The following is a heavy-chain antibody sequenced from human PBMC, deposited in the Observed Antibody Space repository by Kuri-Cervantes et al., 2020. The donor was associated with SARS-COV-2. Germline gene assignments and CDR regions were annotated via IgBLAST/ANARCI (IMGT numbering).Heavy chain of an antibody. Sequence: GASLKISCAASGFTFSDYNMNWVRQAPGKGLEWVSAISGSGASTYYADSVKGRFTISRDNSKNTLYLQMNSLRAEDTAVYYCAQTLIAVAGYFDYWGQGTLVTVSS. V-gene: IGHV3-23*01. CDR3: AQTLIAVAGYFDY. J-gene: IGHJ4*02. D-gene: IGHD6-19*01. CDR1: GFTFSDYN. CDR2: ISGSGAST.